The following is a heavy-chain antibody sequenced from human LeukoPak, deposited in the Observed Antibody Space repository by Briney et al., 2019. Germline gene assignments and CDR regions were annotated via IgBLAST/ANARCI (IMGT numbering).Heavy chain of an antibody. J-gene: IGHJ5*02. CDR3: AREPSGLVVVTATVS. CDR2: INQDGSEK. D-gene: IGHD2-21*02. CDR1: GFTFSSYA. V-gene: IGHV3-7*01. Sequence: PGGSLRLSCAASGFTFSSYAMTWVRQAPGKGLKWVANINQDGSEKYYVDSVKGRFTISRDNAKNSLYLQMNSLRAEDTAVYYCAREPSGLVVVTATVSWGQGTLVTVSS.